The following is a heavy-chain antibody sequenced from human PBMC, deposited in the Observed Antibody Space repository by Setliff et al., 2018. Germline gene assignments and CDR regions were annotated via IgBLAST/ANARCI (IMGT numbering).Heavy chain of an antibody. D-gene: IGHD3-3*01. CDR1: DPINSDRYY. J-gene: IGHJ4*02. Sequence: SETLSLTCPQESLRDPINSDRYYWGWIRQPPGKGLEWIGSMYSSGSTYYNPSLKSRVTISVDTSQNPFSLQLSSVTAADTAAYYCASHPRVTIFGVVAFDYWGQGILVTVSS. CDR3: ASHPRVTIFGVVAFDY. V-gene: IGHV4-39*01. CDR2: MYSSGST.